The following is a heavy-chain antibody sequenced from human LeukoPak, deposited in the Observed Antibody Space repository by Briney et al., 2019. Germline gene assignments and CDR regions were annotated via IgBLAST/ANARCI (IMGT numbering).Heavy chain of an antibody. CDR3: ARLPGSRDAFDI. V-gene: IGHV4-59*08. D-gene: IGHD3-10*01. J-gene: IGHJ3*02. CDR2: IYYSGST. Sequence: SETLSLTCTVSGGSISRYYWSWIRQPPGKGLEWIGYIYYSGSTNYNPSLKSRVTISVDTSKNQFSLKLSSVTAADTAVYYCARLPGSRDAFDIWGQGTMVTVSS. CDR1: GGSISRYY.